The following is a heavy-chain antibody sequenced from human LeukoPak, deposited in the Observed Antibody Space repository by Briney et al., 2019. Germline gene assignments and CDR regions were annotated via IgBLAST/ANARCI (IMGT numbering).Heavy chain of an antibody. CDR3: AKERDYHGAFDY. Sequence: PGGSLRLSCAASGFTFSSYAMSWVRQAPGKGLEWVSDIGATGGSTDYADYVKGRFTISRDNSKGTLYLQMNSLRAEDTAVYYCAKERDYHGAFDYWAREPWSPSPQ. CDR1: GFTFSSYA. J-gene: IGHJ4*02. D-gene: IGHD4-11*01. CDR2: IGATGGST. V-gene: IGHV3-23*01.